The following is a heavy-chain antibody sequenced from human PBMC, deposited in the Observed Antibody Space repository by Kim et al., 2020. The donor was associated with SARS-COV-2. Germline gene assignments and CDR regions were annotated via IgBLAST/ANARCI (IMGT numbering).Heavy chain of an antibody. D-gene: IGHD3-10*02. Sequence: VKCRFTISRDNSKNTLYLQMNSLRAEDTALYYCAKGNVLGVTTWGYYFDYWGQRTLVTVSS. V-gene: IGHV3-30*02. J-gene: IGHJ4*02. CDR3: AKGNVLGVTTWGYYFDY.